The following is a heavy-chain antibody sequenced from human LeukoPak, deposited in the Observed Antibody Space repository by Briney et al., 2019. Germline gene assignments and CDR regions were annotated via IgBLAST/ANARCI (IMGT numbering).Heavy chain of an antibody. Sequence: GGSLRLSCAASGFTFSSYGMHWVRQAPGKGLEWVAVISYDGSNKYYADSVKGRFTISRDNAKNTLYLQMNSLRAEDTAVYYCATQKGPPGNPWGQGTLVTVSS. CDR2: ISYDGSNK. CDR1: GFTFSSYG. J-gene: IGHJ5*02. V-gene: IGHV3-30*03. CDR3: ATQKGPPGNP.